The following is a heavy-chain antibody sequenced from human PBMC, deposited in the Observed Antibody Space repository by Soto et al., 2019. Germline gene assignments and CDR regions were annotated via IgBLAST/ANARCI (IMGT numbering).Heavy chain of an antibody. J-gene: IGHJ4*02. CDR1: GGSFSGYY. CDR3: AKRLEGYYYDSSGYQY. D-gene: IGHD3-22*01. V-gene: IGHV4-34*01. Sequence: PSETLSLTCSVYGGSFSGYYWSWIRQPPGKGLEWIGEINHSGSTNYNPSLKSRVTISVDTSENQFSLKLSSVTAADTAVYYCAKRLEGYYYDSSGYQYWGQGTLVTVSS. CDR2: INHSGST.